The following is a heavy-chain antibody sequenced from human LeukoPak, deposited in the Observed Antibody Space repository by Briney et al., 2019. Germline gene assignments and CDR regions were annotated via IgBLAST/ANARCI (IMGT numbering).Heavy chain of an antibody. J-gene: IGHJ6*03. CDR2: ISGSGGST. CDR1: GFTFSSYA. V-gene: IGHV3-23*01. CDR3: AKLGAAGGTYYMDV. D-gene: IGHD6-13*01. Sequence: PGGSLRLFCAASGFTFSSYAMSWVRQAPGKGLECVSPISGSGGSTSYADSVKGRFTISRDNSKNTLFLQMNSLRAEDTAIYYCAKLGAAGGTYYMDVWGKGTTVTVSS.